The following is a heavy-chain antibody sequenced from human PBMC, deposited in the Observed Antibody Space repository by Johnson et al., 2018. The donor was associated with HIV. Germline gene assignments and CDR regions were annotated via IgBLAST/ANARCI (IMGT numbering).Heavy chain of an antibody. D-gene: IGHD3-3*01. J-gene: IGHJ3*02. CDR1: EFTVSSNY. Sequence: VQLVESGGGLVQPGGSLRLSCAASEFTVSSNYMNWVRQTTGKGLEWVSAIGTAGDTYYLDSVKGRFTISRDNSKNRLYLQMKSLRAEDTAVYYCAKDVKEWSPAFDIWGQGTVVTVSS. CDR2: IGTAGDT. V-gene: IGHV3-13*01. CDR3: AKDVKEWSPAFDI.